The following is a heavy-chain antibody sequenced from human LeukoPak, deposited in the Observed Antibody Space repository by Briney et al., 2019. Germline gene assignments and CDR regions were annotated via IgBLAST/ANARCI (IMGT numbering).Heavy chain of an antibody. V-gene: IGHV1-18*01. J-gene: IGHJ4*02. D-gene: IGHD3-16*01. CDR1: GGTFSSYA. CDR3: ARDRPRGPNWNGGDF. Sequence: GASVKVSCKASGGTFSSYAISWVRQAPGQGLEWMGGISPHNGNTNYAQKFQGRVTMTTDTSTNTAYMELRSLTSDDTAVYYCARDRPRGPNWNGGDFWGQGTLVTVSS. CDR2: ISPHNGNT.